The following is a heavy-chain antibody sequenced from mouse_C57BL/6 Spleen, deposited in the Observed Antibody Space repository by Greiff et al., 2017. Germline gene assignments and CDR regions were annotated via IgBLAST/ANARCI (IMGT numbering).Heavy chain of an antibody. Sequence: EVMLVESGGGLVKPGGSLKLSRAASGFTFSDYGMHWVRQAPEKGLGWVAYISSGSSTIYYADTVKGRFTISRDNAKNTLFLQMTSLRSEDTAMYYCARTYYDYDGTWFAYWGQGTLVTVSA. CDR2: ISSGSSTI. V-gene: IGHV5-17*01. CDR1: GFTFSDYG. CDR3: ARTYYDYDGTWFAY. D-gene: IGHD2-4*01. J-gene: IGHJ3*01.